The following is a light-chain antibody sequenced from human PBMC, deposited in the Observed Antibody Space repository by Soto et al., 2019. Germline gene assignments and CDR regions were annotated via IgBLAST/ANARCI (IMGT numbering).Light chain of an antibody. J-gene: IGLJ2*01. CDR1: SSNIGAGYD. CDR2: GNS. V-gene: IGLV1-40*01. CDR3: SSYTSSSTPRVV. Sequence: QSVLTQPPSVSGAPGQRVTISCTGSSSNIGAGYDVHWYQQLPGTAPKLLIYGNSNRPSGVPDRFSGSKSGTSASLAITGLQAEDEADYYCSSYTSSSTPRVVFGGGTKLTVL.